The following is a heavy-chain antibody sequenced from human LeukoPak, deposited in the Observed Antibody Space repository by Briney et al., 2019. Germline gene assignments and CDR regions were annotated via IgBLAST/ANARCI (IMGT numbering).Heavy chain of an antibody. Sequence: GGSLRLSCAASGFTFSSYSMSWVRQAPGKGLEWVSSISSSSSYIYYADSVKGRFTISRDNAKNSLYLQMNSLRAEDTAVYYCARAKDNYYYYYMDVWGKGTTVTISS. CDR2: ISSSSSYI. CDR1: GFTFSSYS. V-gene: IGHV3-21*01. J-gene: IGHJ6*03. CDR3: ARAKDNYYYYYMDV. D-gene: IGHD4/OR15-4a*01.